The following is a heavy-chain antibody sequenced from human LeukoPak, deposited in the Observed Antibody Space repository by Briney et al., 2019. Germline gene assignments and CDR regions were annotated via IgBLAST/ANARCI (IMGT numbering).Heavy chain of an antibody. V-gene: IGHV4-61*02. CDR3: ARGSVEFDY. D-gene: IGHD5/OR15-5a*01. Sequence: SETLSLTFTVLGGSISSGSYYWSWIRQPAGKGLEWIGSIYTSGSTNYNPSLKRRVTISVDTSKNQFSMKLSSVTAADTAVYYCARGSVEFDYWGQGTLVTVSS. CDR1: GGSISSGSYY. CDR2: IYTSGST. J-gene: IGHJ4*02.